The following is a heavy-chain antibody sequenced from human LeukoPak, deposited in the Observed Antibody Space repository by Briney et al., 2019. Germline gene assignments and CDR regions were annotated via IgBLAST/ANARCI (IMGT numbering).Heavy chain of an antibody. V-gene: IGHV3-48*01. J-gene: IGHJ4*02. CDR1: GFTFSTYS. CDR2: ISSSSGTI. D-gene: IGHD5-12*01. CDR3: AKTSRANSAYDSPFDY. Sequence: GGSLRLSCAASGFTFSTYSMNWVRQAPGKRLEWVSYISSSSGTIYNADSVKGRFTTSRDNSKNTLYLQMNSLRAEDTAIYYCAKTSRANSAYDSPFDYWGQGTLVTVSS.